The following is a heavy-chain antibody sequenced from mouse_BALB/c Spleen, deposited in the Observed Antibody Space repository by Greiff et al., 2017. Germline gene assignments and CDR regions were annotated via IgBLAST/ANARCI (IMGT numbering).Heavy chain of an antibody. V-gene: IGHV5-9*03. CDR1: GFTFSSYT. Sequence: EVKLMESGGGLVKPGGSLKLSCAASGFTFSSYTMSWVRQTPEKRLEWVATISSGGGNTYYPDSVKGRFTISRDNAKNNLYLQMSSLRSEDTALYYCARYRLYYGSSDYAMDYWGQGTSVTVSS. CDR2: ISSGGGNT. J-gene: IGHJ4*01. CDR3: ARYRLYYGSSDYAMDY. D-gene: IGHD1-1*01.